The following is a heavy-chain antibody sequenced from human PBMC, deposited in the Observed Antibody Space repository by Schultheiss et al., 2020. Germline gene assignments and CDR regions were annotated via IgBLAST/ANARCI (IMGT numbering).Heavy chain of an antibody. D-gene: IGHD4-17*01. J-gene: IGHJ4*02. Sequence: GGSLRLSCAASGFTFSSYWMYWVRQAPGKGLVWVSRINGDGDSTTYADSVKGRFTISRDNAKNSLYLQMNSLRAEDTAVYYCARDGTVTRERYFDYWGQGTLVTVSS. V-gene: IGHV3-74*01. CDR3: ARDGTVTRERYFDY. CDR1: GFTFSSYW. CDR2: INGDGDST.